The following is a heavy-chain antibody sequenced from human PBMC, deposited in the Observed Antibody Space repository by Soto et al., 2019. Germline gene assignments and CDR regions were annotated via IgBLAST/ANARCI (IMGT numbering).Heavy chain of an antibody. Sequence: SETLSLTCTVSGGSISSYYWSWIRQPPGKGLEWIGYIYYSGSTNYNPSLKSRATISVDASKNQFSLKLSSVTAADTAIYYCARGPVVTPFVDYWGQGTLVTVSS. CDR2: IYYSGST. J-gene: IGHJ4*02. CDR3: ARGPVVTPFVDY. CDR1: GGSISSYY. V-gene: IGHV4-59*01. D-gene: IGHD2-21*02.